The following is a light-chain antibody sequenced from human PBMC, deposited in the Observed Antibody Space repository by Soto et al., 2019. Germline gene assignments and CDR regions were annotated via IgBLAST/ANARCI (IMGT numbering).Light chain of an antibody. CDR3: QQFHNWPRT. Sequence: EIVMTQSPATLSVSPGERATLSCRASQSISSKLAWYQQKPGQAPRLLIYGASTRATGIPVRFSGSGSGTEFTLTITSLQSEDFAVYYCQQFHNWPRTFGQGTKVDI. V-gene: IGKV3-15*01. CDR1: QSISSK. CDR2: GAS. J-gene: IGKJ1*01.